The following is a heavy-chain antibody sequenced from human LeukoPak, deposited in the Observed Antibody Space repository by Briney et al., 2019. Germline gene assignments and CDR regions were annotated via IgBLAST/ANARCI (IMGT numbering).Heavy chain of an antibody. D-gene: IGHD3-16*01. V-gene: IGHV4-34*01. CDR3: ARLGSDY. CDR2: INHSGST. CDR1: GGSSSGYY. Sequence: SETLSLTCAVYGGSSSGYYWSWIRQPPGKGLEWIGEINHSGSTNYNPSLKSRVTISVDTSKNQFSLKLSSVTAADTAVYYCARLGSDYWGQGTLVTVSS. J-gene: IGHJ4*02.